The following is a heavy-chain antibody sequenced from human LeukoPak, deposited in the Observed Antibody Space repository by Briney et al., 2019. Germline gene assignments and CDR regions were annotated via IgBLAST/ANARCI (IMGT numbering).Heavy chain of an antibody. CDR3: ARVSGIAFDI. Sequence: PSETLSLTCAVYGGSFSGYYWSWIRQPPGKGLEWIGEINHSGSTNYNPSLKSRVTISVDTSKNQFSLKLSSVTAADTAVYYCARVSGIAFDIWGQGTMVTVSS. V-gene: IGHV4-34*01. CDR2: INHSGST. CDR1: GGSFSGYY. J-gene: IGHJ3*02.